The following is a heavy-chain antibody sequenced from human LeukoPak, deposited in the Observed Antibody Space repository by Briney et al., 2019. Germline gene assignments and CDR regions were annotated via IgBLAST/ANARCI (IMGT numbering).Heavy chain of an antibody. V-gene: IGHV3-23*01. CDR3: AKGSGNGYGSGPFDY. D-gene: IGHD3-10*01. Sequence: GGTLRLSCAASGFTFGNSGMSWVRQAPGKGLEWVSAISTDAGETHYADSVKGRFTIPRDNSRNTVSLQMSSLRAEDTALYYCAKGSGNGYGSGPFDYWGQGTLVTVSS. J-gene: IGHJ4*02. CDR2: ISTDAGET. CDR1: GFTFGNSG.